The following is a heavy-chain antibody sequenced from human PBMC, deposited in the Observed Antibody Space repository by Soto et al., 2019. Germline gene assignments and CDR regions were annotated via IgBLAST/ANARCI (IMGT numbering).Heavy chain of an antibody. Sequence: ASVKVSCKASGNTFTSYDINWVRQATGHGLEWMGWINPNSGNIGYAQKFQGRVTMTRDTAIRTAYMEVSRLRSDDTAVYYCARGRASGSYYLLDYWGQGTSVTVSS. D-gene: IGHD3-10*01. V-gene: IGHV1-8*01. CDR1: GNTFTSYD. CDR3: ARGRASGSYYLLDY. CDR2: INPNSGNI. J-gene: IGHJ4*02.